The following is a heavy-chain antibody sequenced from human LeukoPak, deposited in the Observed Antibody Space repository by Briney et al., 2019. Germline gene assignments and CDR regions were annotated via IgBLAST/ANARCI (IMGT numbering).Heavy chain of an antibody. CDR1: GFTFDDYG. CDR3: ARGTTTVTTFDY. CDR2: INWNGEGT. V-gene: IGHV3-20*04. J-gene: IGHJ4*02. D-gene: IGHD4-17*01. Sequence: GGSLRLSCAASGFTFDDYGMTWVRQAPGKGLEWVSGINWNGEGTGYADSVKGRLTISRDNAKNSLFLQMNSLRVEDTAVYYCARGTTTVTTFDYWCQGTLVTVSS.